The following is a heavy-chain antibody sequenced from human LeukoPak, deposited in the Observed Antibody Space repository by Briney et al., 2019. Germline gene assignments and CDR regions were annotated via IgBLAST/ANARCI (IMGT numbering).Heavy chain of an antibody. J-gene: IGHJ3*02. Sequence: GGSLRLSCAASGFTFTTYAMHWVRQAPGKGLEWVAVISYDGSNKYYADSVKGRFTISRDNSKNTLYLQMNSLRAEDTALYYCARDELRTGAFDIWGQGTMVTVSS. D-gene: IGHD1-7*01. CDR1: GFTFTTYA. CDR2: ISYDGSNK. CDR3: ARDELRTGAFDI. V-gene: IGHV3-30-3*01.